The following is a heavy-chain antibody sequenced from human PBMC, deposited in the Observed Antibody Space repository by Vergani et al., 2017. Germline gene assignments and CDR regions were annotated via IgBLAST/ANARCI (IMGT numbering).Heavy chain of an antibody. Sequence: QVQLVQSGAEVKKPGSLVKVSCKASGYTFTSYYIHWVRQAPGQGLEWMGVINPSGGSTTYAQKFQGRVTMTRDTSTSTVYMELSSLRYEDTAVYYCARRGDGNSVDYWGQGTLVTVSS. CDR3: ARRGDGNSVDY. V-gene: IGHV1-46*01. CDR2: INPSGGST. J-gene: IGHJ4*02. CDR1: GYTFTSYY. D-gene: IGHD4-23*01.